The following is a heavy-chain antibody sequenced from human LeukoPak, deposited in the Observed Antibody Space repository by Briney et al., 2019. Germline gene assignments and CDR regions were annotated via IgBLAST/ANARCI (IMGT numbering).Heavy chain of an antibody. CDR1: GFALSTSGVG. CDR3: AHSGYSGSYPGSDAFDI. D-gene: IGHD1-26*01. V-gene: IGHV2-5*02. CDR2: IYWDDDK. Sequence: SGPTLVNPTQTLTLTCTFSGFALSTSGVGVGWIRQPPGKALEWLALIYWDDDKRYSPSLKSRLTITKDTSKNQVVLTMTNMDPVDTGTYYCAHSGYSGSYPGSDAFDIWGQGTMVTVSS. J-gene: IGHJ3*02.